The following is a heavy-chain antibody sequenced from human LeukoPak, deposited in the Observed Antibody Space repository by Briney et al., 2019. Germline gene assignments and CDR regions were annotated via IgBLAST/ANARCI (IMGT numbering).Heavy chain of an antibody. D-gene: IGHD3-10*01. CDR3: ARDGDYYGSGNFDY. V-gene: IGHV1-8*03. CDR1: GYTFTSYD. Sequence: GASVKVSCKASGYTFTSYDINWVRQATGQGLEWMGWMNPNSGNTGYAQKFQGRVTITRDTSISTAYMELSSPRSEDTAVYYCARDGDYYGSGNFDYWGQGTLVTVSS. CDR2: MNPNSGNT. J-gene: IGHJ4*02.